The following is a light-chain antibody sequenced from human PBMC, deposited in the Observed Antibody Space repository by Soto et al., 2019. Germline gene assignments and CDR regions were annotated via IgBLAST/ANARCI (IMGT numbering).Light chain of an antibody. CDR1: QSVASRN. CDR3: QFYGDPSKT. Sequence: EIVLTQSPGTLSLSPGERATLSCRASQSVASRNLAWYQQRSGQAPRLLIYGTSSRAIHTPDRFTGSGSGTDFTLTISRLEPEDFAVYYCQFYGDPSKTFGQGTKVDIK. CDR2: GTS. V-gene: IGKV3-20*01. J-gene: IGKJ1*01.